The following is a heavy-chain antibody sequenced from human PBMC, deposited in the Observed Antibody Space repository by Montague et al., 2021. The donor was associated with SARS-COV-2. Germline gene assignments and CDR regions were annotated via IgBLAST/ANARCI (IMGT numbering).Heavy chain of an antibody. V-gene: IGHV3-7*05. J-gene: IGHJ4*02. D-gene: IGHD5-12*01. Sequence: SLRLSCAASGFTFSSYWMSWVRQAPGKGLEWVASIKEDGSEKDXXXSXXXRFXISRDNAKNSLHLQLNSLRADDTAVYYCARDFAHYTGYVAGYFDYWGQGTLVTVSS. CDR1: GFTFSSYW. CDR2: IKEDGSEK. CDR3: ARDFAHYTGYVAGYFDY.